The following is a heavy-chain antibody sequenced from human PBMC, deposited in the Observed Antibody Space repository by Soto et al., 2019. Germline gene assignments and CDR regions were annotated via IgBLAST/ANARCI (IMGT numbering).Heavy chain of an antibody. CDR3: ARDRVVVVPAAIFWFDP. CDR2: ISAYNGNT. CDR1: GYTFTSYG. D-gene: IGHD2-2*01. V-gene: IGHV1-18*01. J-gene: IGHJ5*02. Sequence: ASVKVSCKASGYTFTSYGISWVRQAPGQGLEWMGWISAYNGNTNYAQKLQGGVTMTTDTSTSTAYMELRSLRSDDTAVYYCARDRVVVVPAAIFWFDPWGQGTLVTVSS.